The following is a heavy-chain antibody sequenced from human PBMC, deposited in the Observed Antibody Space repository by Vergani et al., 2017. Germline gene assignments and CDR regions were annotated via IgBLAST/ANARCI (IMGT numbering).Heavy chain of an antibody. D-gene: IGHD1-26*01. J-gene: IGHJ6*03. V-gene: IGHV4-59*01. Sequence: QVQLQESGPGLVKPSETLSLTCTVSGGSISSYYWSWIRQPPGKGLEWIWYIYYSGSTNYNPSLKSRVTISVDTSKNQFSLKLSSVTAADTAVYYCARADSGATPYYYYYYMDVWGKGTTVTVSS. CDR2: IYYSGST. CDR3: ARADSGATPYYYYYYMDV. CDR1: GGSISSYY.